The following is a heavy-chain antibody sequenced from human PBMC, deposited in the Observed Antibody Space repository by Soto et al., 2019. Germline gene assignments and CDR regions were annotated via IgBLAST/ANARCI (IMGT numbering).Heavy chain of an antibody. V-gene: IGHV3-74*01. CDR2: VNRDGSTK. CDR3: ARGLTGSDTY. CDR1: GFTFSSYW. D-gene: IGHD2-15*01. Sequence: EVQLVESGGGFFQPGGSLRLSCAASGFTFSSYWMHWVRQAPGKGLVWVSCVNRDGSTKNYADSVKGRFTISRDNAKNALYLEMSRLRAEDTAVYYCARGLTGSDTYWGQGTLVTVSS. J-gene: IGHJ4*02.